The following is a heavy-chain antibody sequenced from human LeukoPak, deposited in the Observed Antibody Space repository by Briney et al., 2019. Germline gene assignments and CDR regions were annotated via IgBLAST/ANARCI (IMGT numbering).Heavy chain of an antibody. Sequence: GGSLRLSCAASGFIFSDYTMSGVRQAPGKGLEWVSAISTGGDDTNYADSVKGRFTISRDSSKNTLSLHINSLRAEDTAIYYCARSSRSWGVFDIWGQGTMVTVSS. J-gene: IGHJ3*02. V-gene: IGHV3-23*01. D-gene: IGHD7-27*01. CDR1: GFIFSDYT. CDR3: ARSSRSWGVFDI. CDR2: ISTGGDDT.